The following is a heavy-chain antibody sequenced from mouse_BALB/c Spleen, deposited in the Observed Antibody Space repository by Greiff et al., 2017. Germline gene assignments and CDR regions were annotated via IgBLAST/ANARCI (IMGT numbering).Heavy chain of an antibody. CDR1: GYSITSDYA. CDR3: AREGLYYFDY. CDR2: ISYSGST. Sequence: DVQLQESGPGLVKPSQSLSLTCTVTGYSITSDYAWNWIRQFPGNKLEWMGYISYSGSTSYNPSLKSRISITRDTSKNQFFLQLNSVTTEDTATYYCAREGLYYFDYWGQGTTLTVSS. V-gene: IGHV3-2*02. J-gene: IGHJ2*01.